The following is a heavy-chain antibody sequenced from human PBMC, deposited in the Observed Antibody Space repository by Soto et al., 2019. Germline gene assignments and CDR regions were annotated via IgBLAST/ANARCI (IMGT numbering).Heavy chain of an antibody. Sequence: GGSLRLSCTASGFTFIIYTLNCVLQSPGKCLEWVSSISSSSSYIYYADSVKGRFTISRDKSKNTLYLQMNNLRAEDTAVYYCAKHLIGGRLQSPFDLWGQGTQVIVS. V-gene: IGHV3-21*04. D-gene: IGHD3-22*01. CDR3: AKHLIGGRLQSPFDL. J-gene: IGHJ4*02. CDR1: GFTFIIYT. CDR2: ISSSSSYI.